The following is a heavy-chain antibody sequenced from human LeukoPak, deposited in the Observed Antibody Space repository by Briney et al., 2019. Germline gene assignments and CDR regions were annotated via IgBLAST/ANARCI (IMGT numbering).Heavy chain of an antibody. Sequence: SVKVSCKASGGTFSSYAISWVRQAPGQGLEWMGGIIPIFGTANYAQKFQGRVTITTDESTSTAYMELSSLRSEDTAVYYCVRVRDGYNFDYFDYWGQGTLVTVSS. D-gene: IGHD5-24*01. CDR1: GGTFSSYA. CDR2: IIPIFGTA. J-gene: IGHJ4*02. V-gene: IGHV1-69*05. CDR3: VRVRDGYNFDYFDY.